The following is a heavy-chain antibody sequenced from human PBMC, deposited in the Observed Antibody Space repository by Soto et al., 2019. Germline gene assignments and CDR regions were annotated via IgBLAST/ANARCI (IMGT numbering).Heavy chain of an antibody. CDR1: GGCISSYY. CDR3: ARYKSNYYYGMDV. CDR2: IYYSGIT. Sequence: PSKTLSLTCTDSGGCISSYYWSWIRQPPGKGLEWIGYIYYSGITNYNPSLKSRVTISVDTSKNQFSLKLSSVTAADTAVYYCARYKSNYYYGMDVWGQGTTVT. D-gene: IGHD1-20*01. J-gene: IGHJ6*02. V-gene: IGHV4-59*01.